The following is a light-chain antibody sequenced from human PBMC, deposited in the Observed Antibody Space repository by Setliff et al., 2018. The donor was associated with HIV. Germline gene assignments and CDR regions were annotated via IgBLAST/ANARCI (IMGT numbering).Light chain of an antibody. J-gene: IGLJ1*01. CDR1: SSDVGAYRY. V-gene: IGLV2-14*03. CDR3: SSFSSSITPYV. CDR2: DVY. Sequence: SVLTQPASVSGSPGQSITISCTGTSSDVGAYRYVSWYQQHPGKAPKLIIYDVYDRPSGVSSRFSGSKSGNTASLTISGLQAEDEADYYCSSFSSSITPYVFGTGTKVTV.